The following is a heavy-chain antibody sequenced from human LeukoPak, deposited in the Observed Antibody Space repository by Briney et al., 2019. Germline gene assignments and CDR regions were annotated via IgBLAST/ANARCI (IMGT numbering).Heavy chain of an antibody. CDR1: GFTFSSYE. D-gene: IGHD5-18*01. CDR2: ISSSSSTI. CDR3: ATAGRGYSYRSPRSGFDY. V-gene: IGHV3-48*03. J-gene: IGHJ4*02. Sequence: GGSLRLSCAASGFTFSSYEMNWVRQAPGKGLEWAPYISSSSSTIYYADSVKGRFTISRDNAKNSLYLQMNSLRAEDTAVYYCATAGRGYSYRSPRSGFDYWGQGTLVTVSS.